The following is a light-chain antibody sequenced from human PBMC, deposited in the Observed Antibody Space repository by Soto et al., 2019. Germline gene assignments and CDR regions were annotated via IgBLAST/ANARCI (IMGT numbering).Light chain of an antibody. J-gene: IGLJ1*01. Sequence: QSALTQPPSASGSPGQSVTISCTGTSSDVGGYNYVSWYQQHPGKVPKLIIYEVNKRPSGVPDRFSGSKSGNTASLTVSGLQDEDEAYYYCTSYAGGNNVFGTGTKVTVL. CDR1: SSDVGGYNY. CDR2: EVN. CDR3: TSYAGGNNV. V-gene: IGLV2-8*01.